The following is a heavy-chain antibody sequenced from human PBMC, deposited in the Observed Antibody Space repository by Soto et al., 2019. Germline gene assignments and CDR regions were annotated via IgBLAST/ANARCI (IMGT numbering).Heavy chain of an antibody. CDR3: AKVVGGLGYFDL. Sequence: EVQLLESGGGLARPGGSLRLSCAASGFIFSDYAMTWIRQAAGKGLEWVATISASGGNIEYTDSLKGRFTISRDNSKKSVYLEINGLTADDTAVYYCAKVVGGLGYFDLWGRGTLVTVSS. D-gene: IGHD3-16*01. CDR2: ISASGGNI. J-gene: IGHJ2*01. V-gene: IGHV3-23*01. CDR1: GFIFSDYA.